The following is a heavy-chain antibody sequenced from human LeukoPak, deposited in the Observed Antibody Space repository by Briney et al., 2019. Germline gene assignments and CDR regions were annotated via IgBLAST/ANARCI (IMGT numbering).Heavy chain of an antibody. CDR2: IYHSGST. CDR1: GGSISSGGYS. Sequence: SQTLSLTCAVSGGSISSGGYSWSWIRQPPGKGLEWIGYIYHSGSTYYNPSLKSRVTTSVDRSKNQFSLKLSSVTAADTAVYYCARDPYGDYGGAYWGQGTLVTVSS. D-gene: IGHD4-17*01. J-gene: IGHJ4*02. CDR3: ARDPYGDYGGAY. V-gene: IGHV4-30-2*01.